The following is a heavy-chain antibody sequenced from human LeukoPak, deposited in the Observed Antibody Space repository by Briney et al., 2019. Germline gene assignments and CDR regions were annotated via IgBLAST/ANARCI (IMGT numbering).Heavy chain of an antibody. CDR1: GFTFSSYA. CDR2: ISGSGGST. J-gene: IGHJ4*02. D-gene: IGHD2-21*01. V-gene: IGHV3-23*01. Sequence: PGGSLRLSCAASGFTFSSYAMSWVRQAPGKGLDCVSAISGSGGSTYYADSVKGRFTISRDNSKNTLYLQMNSLRAEDTAVYYCAKFLPTHIVVANYYFDYWGQGALVTVSS. CDR3: AKFLPTHIVVANYYFDY.